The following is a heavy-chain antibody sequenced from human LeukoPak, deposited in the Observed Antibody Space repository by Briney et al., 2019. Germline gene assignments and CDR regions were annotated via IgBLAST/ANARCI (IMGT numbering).Heavy chain of an antibody. CDR1: GGSISSYY. D-gene: IGHD6-19*01. Sequence: PSETLSLTCTVSGGSISSYYWSWLRQPPGKGLEWIGYIYYSGSTNYNPSLKSRVTISVDTSKNQFSLKLSSVTAADTAVYYCARDSSGWYRWFDPRGQGTLVTVSS. V-gene: IGHV4-59*01. CDR2: IYYSGST. J-gene: IGHJ5*02. CDR3: ARDSSGWYRWFDP.